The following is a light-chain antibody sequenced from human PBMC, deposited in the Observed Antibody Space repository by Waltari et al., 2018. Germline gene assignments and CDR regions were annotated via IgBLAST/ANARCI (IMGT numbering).Light chain of an antibody. Sequence: QSALTQPASVSGSPGQSITISCTGASTDIDFSNYVCWYQQYPGKAPKLIIYDVTNRPSGVSTRFSGSKSRTTASLTISGLRAEDEAEYYCTLKRGSNTVVFGGGTKLTVL. CDR3: TLKRGSNTVV. CDR1: STDIDFSNY. CDR2: DVT. J-gene: IGLJ2*01. V-gene: IGLV2-14*01.